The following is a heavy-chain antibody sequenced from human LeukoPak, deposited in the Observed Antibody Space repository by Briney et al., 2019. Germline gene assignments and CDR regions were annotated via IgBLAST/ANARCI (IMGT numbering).Heavy chain of an antibody. CDR2: VYWNDDK. V-gene: IGHV2-5*01. Sequence: SGPTLVKPTQALTLTCTFSGFSLTPSGVGVGWIRQHPGKALEWLALVYWNDDKRYNPSLMNRLTITNDTSGNQVILAMTNMGPADTATYYCAHTHYGYYPDYWGQGTLVTVSS. J-gene: IGHJ4*02. D-gene: IGHD3-10*01. CDR3: AHTHYGYYPDY. CDR1: GFSLTPSGVG.